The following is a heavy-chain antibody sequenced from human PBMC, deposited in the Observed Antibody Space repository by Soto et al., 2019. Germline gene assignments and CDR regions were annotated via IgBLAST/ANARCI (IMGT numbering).Heavy chain of an antibody. D-gene: IGHD5-18*01. CDR3: ARDQIQLWLQHLPNAFDI. J-gene: IGHJ3*02. CDR1: GFTFSSYD. CDR2: IWYDGSNK. Sequence: PGGSLRLSCAASGFTFSSYDMHWVRQAPGKGLEWVAVIWYDGSNKYYADSVKGRFTISRDNSKNTLYLQMNSLRAEDTAVYYCARDQIQLWLQHLPNAFDIWGQGTMVTVSS. V-gene: IGHV3-33*08.